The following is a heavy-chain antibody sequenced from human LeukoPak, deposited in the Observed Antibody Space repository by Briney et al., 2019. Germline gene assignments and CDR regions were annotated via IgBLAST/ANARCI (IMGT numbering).Heavy chain of an antibody. CDR1: GYTFTSYG. V-gene: IGHV1-18*01. CDR2: ISAYNGNT. D-gene: IGHD2-21*02. Sequence: ASVKVSCKASGYTFTSYGISWVRQAPGQGLEWMGWISAYNGNTNYAQKLQGRVTMTTDTSTSTAYMELRSLRSDDTAVYYCARAGYGGWVVVVTATYFDYWGQGTLVTVSS. J-gene: IGHJ4*02. CDR3: ARAGYGGWVVVVTATYFDY.